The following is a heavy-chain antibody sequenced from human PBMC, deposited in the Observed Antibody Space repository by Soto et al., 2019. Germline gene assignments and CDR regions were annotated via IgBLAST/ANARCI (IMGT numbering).Heavy chain of an antibody. CDR3: ARDWTKSGPSDY. V-gene: IGHV4-30-4*01. CDR1: GGSISSGDYY. CDR2: MYNSGNT. D-gene: IGHD2-8*01. Sequence: SETLSLTCSVSGGSISSGDYYWSWIRQPPGKGLEWIGCMYNSGNTDFNPSLKSRVTISVDTSKNQFSLKVTSVTAADTAVYYCARDWTKSGPSDYWGQGTLVTVSS. J-gene: IGHJ4*02.